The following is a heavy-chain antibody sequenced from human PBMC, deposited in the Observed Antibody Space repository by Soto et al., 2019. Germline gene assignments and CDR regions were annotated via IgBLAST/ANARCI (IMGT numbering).Heavy chain of an antibody. V-gene: IGHV5-10-1*01. Sequence: VESLKISCKFSGYSFTSYWISWVRQMPGKGLEWMGRIDPSDSYTNYSPSFQGHVTISADKSISTAYLQWSSLKASDTAMYYCARADTDLGTATGYWGQGTLVTVSS. J-gene: IGHJ4*02. D-gene: IGHD5-18*01. CDR3: ARADTDLGTATGY. CDR1: GYSFTSYW. CDR2: IDPSDSYT.